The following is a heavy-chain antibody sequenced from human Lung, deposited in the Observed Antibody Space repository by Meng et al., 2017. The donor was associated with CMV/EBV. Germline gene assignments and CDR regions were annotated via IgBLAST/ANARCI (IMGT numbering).Heavy chain of an antibody. CDR3: ARGSAVGAMGCDY. CDR1: RGSFSSYP. CDR2: IIPIFGTV. V-gene: IGHV1-69*01. Sequence: SRGSFSSYPFSWVRQAPGPGLELIGEIIPIFGTVNSAQKFQGRVTITADESTTTAYMDLSSLRSDDTALYFCARGSAVGAMGCDYWGQGTLVTVSS. D-gene: IGHD1-26*01. J-gene: IGHJ4*02.